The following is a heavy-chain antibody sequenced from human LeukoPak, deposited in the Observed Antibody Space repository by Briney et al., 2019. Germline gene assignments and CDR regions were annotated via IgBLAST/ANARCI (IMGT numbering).Heavy chain of an antibody. Sequence: SETLSLTCTVSGGSISSSSYYWGWIRQPPGKGLEWIGSIYYSGSTYYNPSLKSRVTISVDTSKNQFSLKPSSVTAADTAVYYCARDRGGSGTDPSFDYWGQGTLVTVSS. CDR3: ARDRGGSGTDPSFDY. CDR2: IYYSGST. CDR1: GGSISSSSYY. V-gene: IGHV4-39*02. D-gene: IGHD2-2*01. J-gene: IGHJ4*02.